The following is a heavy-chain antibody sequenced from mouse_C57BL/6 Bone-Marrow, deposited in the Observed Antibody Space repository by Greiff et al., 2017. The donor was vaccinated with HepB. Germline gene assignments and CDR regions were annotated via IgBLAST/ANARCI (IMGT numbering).Heavy chain of an antibody. CDR3: ARAGYSNYFDY. Sequence: EVQLQQSGPGLVKPSQSLSLTCSVTGYSITSGYYWNWIRQFPGNKLEWMGYKSYDGSNNYNPSLKNRISITRDTSKNQFFLKLNSVTTEDTATYYCARAGYSNYFDYWGQGTTLTVSS. J-gene: IGHJ2*01. D-gene: IGHD2-5*01. V-gene: IGHV3-6*01. CDR1: GYSITSGYY. CDR2: KSYDGSN.